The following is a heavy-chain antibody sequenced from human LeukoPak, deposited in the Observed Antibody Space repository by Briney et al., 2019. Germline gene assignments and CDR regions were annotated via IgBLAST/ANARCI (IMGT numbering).Heavy chain of an antibody. CDR3: AKVIPGYYDSSGYYYDY. D-gene: IGHD3-22*01. CDR1: GFTFSSYA. J-gene: IGHJ4*02. Sequence: PGGSLRLSCAASGFTFSSYAMSWVRQAPGKGLEWVSAISGSGGSTYCADSVKGRFTISRDNSKNTLYLQMNSLRAEDTAVYYCAKVIPGYYDSSGYYYDYWGQGTLVTVSS. V-gene: IGHV3-23*01. CDR2: ISGSGGST.